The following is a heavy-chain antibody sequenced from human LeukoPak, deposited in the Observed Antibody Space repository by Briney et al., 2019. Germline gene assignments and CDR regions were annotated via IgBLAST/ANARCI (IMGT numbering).Heavy chain of an antibody. CDR2: ISGGGGST. Sequence: GGSLRLSCAASGFTFSNDAMSWVRQAPGKGLEWVSVISGGGGSTYYADSVRGRFTIYRDNSKNTLYLQMNSLRAEDTAVYYCAKNAAYYYGSGSYSGYWGQGTLVTVSS. V-gene: IGHV3-23*01. CDR1: GFTFSNDA. D-gene: IGHD3-10*01. CDR3: AKNAAYYYGSGSYSGY. J-gene: IGHJ4*02.